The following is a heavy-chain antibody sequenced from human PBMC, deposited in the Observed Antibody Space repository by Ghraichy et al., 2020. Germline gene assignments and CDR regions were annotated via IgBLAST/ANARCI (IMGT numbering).Heavy chain of an antibody. CDR2: ISYDGSNK. CDR1: GFTFSSYA. D-gene: IGHD1-26*01. V-gene: IGHV3-30-3*01. Sequence: GGSLRLSCAASGFTFSSYAMHWVRQAPGKGLEWVAVISYDGSNKYYADSVKGRFTISRDNSKNTLFLQMNSLRAEDTAVYYCARDRWELRHFDYWGQGTLVTVSS. CDR3: ARDRWELRHFDY. J-gene: IGHJ4*02.